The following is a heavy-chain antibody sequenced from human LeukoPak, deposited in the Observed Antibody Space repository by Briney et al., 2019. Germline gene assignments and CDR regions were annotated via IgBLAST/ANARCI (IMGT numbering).Heavy chain of an antibody. Sequence: KPEGSLRLSCAASGFTFSSYRMNWVRQAPGKGLVWVSSISSSSSYIYYADSVKGRFTISRDNAKNSLYLQMNSLRAEDTAVYYCARDPPPYSGGKGYFDYWGQGTLVTVSS. D-gene: IGHD1-26*01. CDR1: GFTFSSYR. V-gene: IGHV3-21*01. J-gene: IGHJ4*02. CDR2: ISSSSSYI. CDR3: ARDPPPYSGGKGYFDY.